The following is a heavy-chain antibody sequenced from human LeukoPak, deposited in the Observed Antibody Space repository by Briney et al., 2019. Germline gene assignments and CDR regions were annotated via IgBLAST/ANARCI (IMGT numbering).Heavy chain of an antibody. CDR3: ARGSGIAAAGTRVWFNP. J-gene: IGHJ5*02. Sequence: SETLSLTCAVYGGSFSGYYWSWIRQPPGKGLEWIGEINHSGSTHYNPSLKSRVTISVDTSKNQFSLKLSSVTAADTAVYYCARGSGIAAAGTRVWFNPWGQGTLVTVSS. V-gene: IGHV4-34*01. CDR2: INHSGST. CDR1: GGSFSGYY. D-gene: IGHD6-13*01.